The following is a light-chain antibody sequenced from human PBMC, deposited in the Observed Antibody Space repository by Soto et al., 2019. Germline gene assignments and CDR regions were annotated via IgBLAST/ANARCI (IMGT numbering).Light chain of an antibody. V-gene: IGLV2-11*01. CDR1: SSDVGGYNY. CDR3: CSYAGSYV. Sequence: QSALTQPRSVSGSPGQSVTISCTGTSSDVGGYNYVSWYQQHPGKAPKLMIYDVSERPSGVPDRFSGSKSGNTDSLTISGLQAEDEADYYCCSYAGSYVFGTGTKLTVL. J-gene: IGLJ1*01. CDR2: DVS.